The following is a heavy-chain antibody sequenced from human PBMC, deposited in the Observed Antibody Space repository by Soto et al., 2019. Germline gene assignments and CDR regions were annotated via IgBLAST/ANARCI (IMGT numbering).Heavy chain of an antibody. Sequence: EGCLRRSGVAAGSTFSNAWMSWVRKAPGKGLECVGRIKSKTDGRTTDYAALVKGRFTISRDDSKNTLYLQMNSLKTEDTAVYYCPTDLDWGDYDYDGMDVWXQGTTVTVSS. V-gene: IGHV3-15*01. J-gene: IGHJ6*02. CDR2: IKSKTDGRTT. CDR3: PTDLDWGDYDYDGMDV. CDR1: GSTFSNAW. D-gene: IGHD7-27*01.